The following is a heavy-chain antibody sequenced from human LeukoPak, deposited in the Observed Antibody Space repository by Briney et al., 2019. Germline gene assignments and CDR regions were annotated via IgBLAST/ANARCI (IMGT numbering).Heavy chain of an antibody. CDR3: TTNRDELFDY. CDR1: GFTFSNAW. V-gene: IGHV3-15*01. Sequence: GGSLRLSCAASGFTFSNAWMSWVRQAPGKGLEWVGRIKSKSDGGTTDYAALVKGRFTISRDDSKNTLYQQMNSLKTEATAVYYWTTNRDELFDYWGQGTLVTVSS. J-gene: IGHJ4*02. D-gene: IGHD1-14*01. CDR2: IKSKSDGGTT.